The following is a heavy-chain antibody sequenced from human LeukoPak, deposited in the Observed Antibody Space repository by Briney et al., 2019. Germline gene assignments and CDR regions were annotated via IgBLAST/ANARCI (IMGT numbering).Heavy chain of an antibody. D-gene: IGHD3-16*01. V-gene: IGHV3-66*04. CDR3: ARRSGGAFDI. Sequence: TGGSLRLSCAASGFTVSSNYMSWVRQAPGKGLEWVSVIYSGGSTHYADSVKGRFTISRDSSKNTLYLQMNSLRAEDTAVYYCARRSGGAFDIWGQGTMVTVSS. CDR1: GFTVSSNY. CDR2: IYSGGST. J-gene: IGHJ3*02.